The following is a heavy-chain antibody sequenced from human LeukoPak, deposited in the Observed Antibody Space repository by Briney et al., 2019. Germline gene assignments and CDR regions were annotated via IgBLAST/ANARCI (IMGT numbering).Heavy chain of an antibody. D-gene: IGHD3-10*01. CDR3: PVGFPLFDY. V-gene: IGHV3-30*03. J-gene: IGHJ4*02. CDR1: GFTFSRHG. Sequence: GGSLRLSCAPSGFTFSRHGMHWVSQAPGKGLEWVAIISNDGSRKYYAHSVEGRFTISRDNSKNTLYLQMNSLRAEDTAVYYCPVGFPLFDYWGQGTLVTVSS. CDR2: ISNDGSRK.